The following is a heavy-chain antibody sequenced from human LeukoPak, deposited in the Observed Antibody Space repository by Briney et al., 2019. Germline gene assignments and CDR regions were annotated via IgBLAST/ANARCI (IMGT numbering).Heavy chain of an antibody. CDR1: GFTFSDYY. V-gene: IGHV3-11*01. CDR2: ISNSGSTM. Sequence: GGSLRLSCAASGFTFSDYYMSWIRQAPGKGLEWVSYISNSGSTMYYADSVKGRFSISSDSAKNSLYLQMNSLRAEDTAVYYCARDRGYYDSSGSHWGWFDPWGQGTLVTVSS. J-gene: IGHJ5*02. D-gene: IGHD3-22*01. CDR3: ARDRGYYDSSGSHWGWFDP.